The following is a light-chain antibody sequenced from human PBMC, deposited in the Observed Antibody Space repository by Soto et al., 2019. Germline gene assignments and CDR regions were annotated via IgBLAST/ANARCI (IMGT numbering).Light chain of an antibody. V-gene: IGLV3-21*04. CDR2: YDS. CDR3: QVWDTSSDHAV. J-gene: IGLJ2*01. CDR1: NIGSKD. Sequence: SYVLSQPPSVSVAPGTTARITCGGNNIGSKDVHWYQQKPGQAPVLVIYYDSDRPSGIPERFSGSNSGNTATLTISRVEAGDEADYYCQVWDTSSDHAVFGGGTKLTVL.